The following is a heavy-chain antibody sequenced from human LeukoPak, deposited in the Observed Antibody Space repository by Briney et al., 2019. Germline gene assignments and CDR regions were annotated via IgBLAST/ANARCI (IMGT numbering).Heavy chain of an antibody. CDR3: ARGGPPYALDI. J-gene: IGHJ3*02. V-gene: IGHV3-48*04. D-gene: IGHD1-14*01. Sequence: PGGSLRLSCAASGFTFSSYSMNWVRQAPGKGLEWVSYISSSSSTIYYADSVKGRFTISRDNAKNSLYLQMNSLRVEDTAVYYCARGGPPYALDIWGQGTMVTVSS. CDR2: ISSSSSTI. CDR1: GFTFSSYS.